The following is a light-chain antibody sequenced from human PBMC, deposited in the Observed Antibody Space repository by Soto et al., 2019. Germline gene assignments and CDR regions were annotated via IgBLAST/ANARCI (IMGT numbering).Light chain of an antibody. Sequence: QSALTQPASVSGSPGQSITISCTGTSGDIGSYNRVSWYQQHPGKAPKLIIYEVTDRPSGVSNRFSGSKSGNTASLTISGLQAEDEADYYCSSYTGSSINTVVFGGGTKLTVL. CDR2: EVT. CDR1: SGDIGSYNR. J-gene: IGLJ2*01. V-gene: IGLV2-14*01. CDR3: SSYTGSSINTVV.